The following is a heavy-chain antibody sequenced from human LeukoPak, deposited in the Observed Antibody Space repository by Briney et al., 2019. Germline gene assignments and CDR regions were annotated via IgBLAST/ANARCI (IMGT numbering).Heavy chain of an antibody. CDR1: GDSISSYY. CDR3: ARSYYDFLTGYYLDY. V-gene: IGHV4-4*09. CDR2: IYTSGTT. D-gene: IGHD3-9*01. Sequence: SENLSLTCNVSGDSISSYYWSWIRQPPGEGLEWIGYIYTSGTTSYNPSLKSRVTISADTSKNQFSLRLSSVTAADTAVYYCARSYYDFLTGYYLDYWGQGTLVTVSS. J-gene: IGHJ4*02.